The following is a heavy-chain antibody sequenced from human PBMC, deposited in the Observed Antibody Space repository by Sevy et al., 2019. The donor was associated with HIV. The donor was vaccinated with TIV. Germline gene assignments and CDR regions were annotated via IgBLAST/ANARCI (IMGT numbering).Heavy chain of an antibody. Sequence: GGSLRLSCGASGFTFSRYSMNWVRQAPGKGLEWVSYISSSGHYIQYADSVRGRFTISGDNARDSLDLQMNSLRDEDTAVYFSVRWDYRTSGNWFDPWGQGTLVTVSS. D-gene: IGHD2-2*01. CDR1: GFTFSRYS. CDR3: VRWDYRTSGNWFDP. J-gene: IGHJ5*02. CDR2: ISSSGHYI. V-gene: IGHV3-21*01.